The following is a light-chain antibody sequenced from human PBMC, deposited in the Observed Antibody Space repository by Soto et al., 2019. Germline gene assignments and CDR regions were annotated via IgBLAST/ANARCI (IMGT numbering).Light chain of an antibody. V-gene: IGLV3-9*01. CDR2: RDS. Sequence: SYELTQPLSVSVALGQTARITCGGNNIGSKNVPWYQQKPGQAPVLVIYRDSNRPSGIPERFSGANSGNTATLTISRAQAGDEADYYCQVWDSSTARVFGGGTKLTVL. CDR3: QVWDSSTARV. CDR1: NIGSKN. J-gene: IGLJ3*02.